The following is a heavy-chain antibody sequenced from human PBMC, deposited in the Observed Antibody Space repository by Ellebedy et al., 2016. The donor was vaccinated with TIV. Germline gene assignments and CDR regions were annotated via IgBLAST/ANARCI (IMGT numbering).Heavy chain of an antibody. CDR1: GFTFSSYA. D-gene: IGHD6-13*01. Sequence: GESLKISCAASGFTFSSYAMSWVRQAPGKGLEWISYISGSATHINYADSVKGRFTVSRDNAKNSLYLQMNSLRDEDTAEYYCARVAVIAAAGTYDHWGQGTLVTVSS. J-gene: IGHJ4*02. V-gene: IGHV3-21*05. CDR2: ISGSATHI. CDR3: ARVAVIAAAGTYDH.